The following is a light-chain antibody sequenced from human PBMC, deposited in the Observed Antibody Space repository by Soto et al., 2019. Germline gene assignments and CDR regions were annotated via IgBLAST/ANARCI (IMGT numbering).Light chain of an antibody. J-gene: IGLJ2*01. CDR2: DVN. CDR1: SSDVGGYNY. V-gene: IGLV2-14*03. Sequence: QSALTQPASVSGSPGQSITISCTGTSSDVGGYNYVSWYQHHPGKAPKLKIYDVNNRPSGVSNRFSGSKSGNTASLTISGLQAEDEADYYCSSYTGSSTLLVFGGVTKLTVL. CDR3: SSYTGSSTLLV.